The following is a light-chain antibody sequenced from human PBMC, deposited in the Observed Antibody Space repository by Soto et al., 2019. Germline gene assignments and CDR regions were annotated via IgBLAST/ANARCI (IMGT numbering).Light chain of an antibody. V-gene: IGLV2-14*01. J-gene: IGLJ1*01. Sequence: QSALTQPASVSGSPGQWITISCTGTSSDVGYYNYVSWYQQHPGKDPKLMIYEVNNRPLGISHRFSGSKSGNTASLTISGLQAEDEADYYCLSKTTNMTYVFGTGTKLTVL. CDR1: SSDVGYYNY. CDR3: LSKTTNMTYV. CDR2: EVN.